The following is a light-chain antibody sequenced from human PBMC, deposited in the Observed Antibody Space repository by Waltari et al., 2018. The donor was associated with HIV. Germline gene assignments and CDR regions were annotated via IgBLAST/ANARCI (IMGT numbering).Light chain of an antibody. CDR3: QQDYSTPRT. J-gene: IGKJ3*01. CDR1: QSVLYSSNNKNY. V-gene: IGKV4-1*01. CDR2: WAS. Sequence: DIVMTQSPDSLAVSLGERATINCKSSQSVLYSSNNKNYLAWYQQKPGQPPKLLIYWASTREAGVPDRFSGSGSGTEFTLTISSLQAEDVAVYDCQQDYSTPRTFGPGTKVDIK.